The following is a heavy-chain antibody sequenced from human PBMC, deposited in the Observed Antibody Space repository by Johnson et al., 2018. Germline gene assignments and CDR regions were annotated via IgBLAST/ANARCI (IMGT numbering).Heavy chain of an antibody. CDR1: GFTFSSYD. CDR3: ATGGNEAFDI. D-gene: IGHD3-16*01. J-gene: IGHJ3*02. V-gene: IGHV3-13*01. Sequence: EVQLVQSGGGLVQPGGSLRLSCAASGFTFSSYDMHWVRQATGKGLEWVSTIDTTGDTYSPGSVKGRFAISRQNARNSLYLQMNRLGAGDTAVYYCATGGNEAFDIWGQGTMVTGSS. CDR2: IDTTGDT.